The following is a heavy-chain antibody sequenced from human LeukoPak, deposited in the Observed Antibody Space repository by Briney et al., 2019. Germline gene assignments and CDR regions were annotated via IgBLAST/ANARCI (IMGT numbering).Heavy chain of an antibody. CDR1: AYTFTAYH. J-gene: IGHJ4*02. D-gene: IGHD1-26*01. CDR3: ASLWEPPFDY. Sequence: GASVKVSCKTSAYTFTAYHMHWVRQAPGQGLEWMGWINPNSGGTNYAQKFQGRVTMTRDTSISTAYMELSRLRSDDTAVYYCASLWEPPFDYWGQGTLVTVSS. CDR2: INPNSGGT. V-gene: IGHV1-2*02.